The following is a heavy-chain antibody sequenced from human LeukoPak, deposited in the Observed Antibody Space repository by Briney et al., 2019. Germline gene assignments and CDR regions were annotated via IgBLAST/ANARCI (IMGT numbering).Heavy chain of an antibody. J-gene: IGHJ4*02. CDR1: GFTFSSYE. CDR2: ISSSSSYI. CDR3: ARRVVVTAAFDY. V-gene: IGHV3-21*01. Sequence: PGGSLRLSCAASGFTFSSYEMNWVRQAPGKGLEWVSSISSSSSYIYYADSVKGRFTISRDNAKNSLYLQMNSLRAEDTAVYYCARRVVVTAAFDYWGQGTLVTVSS. D-gene: IGHD2-21*02.